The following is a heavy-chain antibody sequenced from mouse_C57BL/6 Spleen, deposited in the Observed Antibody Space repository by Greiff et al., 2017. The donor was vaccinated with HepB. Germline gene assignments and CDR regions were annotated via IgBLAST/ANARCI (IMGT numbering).Heavy chain of an antibody. J-gene: IGHJ2*01. D-gene: IGHD1-2*01. CDR1: GFTFTDYY. V-gene: IGHV7-3*01. CDR2: IRNKANGYTT. Sequence: EVKLMESGGGLVQPGGSLSLSCAASGFTFTDYYMSWVRQPPGKALEWLGFIRNKANGYTTEYSASVKGRFTISRDNSQSILYLQMNALRAEDSATYYCARSGRPYYFDYWGQGTTLTVSS. CDR3: ARSGRPYYFDY.